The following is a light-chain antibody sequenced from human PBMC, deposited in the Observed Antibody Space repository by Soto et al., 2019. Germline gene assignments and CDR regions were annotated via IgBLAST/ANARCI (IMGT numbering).Light chain of an antibody. CDR1: QSVSSSY. CDR2: GAS. CDR3: QQYGSLDSLT. V-gene: IGKV3-20*01. Sequence: EIVLTQSPGTLSLSPGERATLSCRASQSVSSSYLAWYQQKPGQAPRLLIYGASSRATGIPDRFSGSGSGTDFTLTISRLEPEDFAVYYCQQYGSLDSLTFGGGTRLEIK. J-gene: IGKJ5*01.